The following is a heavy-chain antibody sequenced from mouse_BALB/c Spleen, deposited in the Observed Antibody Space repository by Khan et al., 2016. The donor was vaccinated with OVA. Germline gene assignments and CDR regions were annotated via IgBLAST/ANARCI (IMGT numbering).Heavy chain of an antibody. J-gene: IGHJ4*01. D-gene: IGHD2-14*01. CDR1: GYTFTSNT. Sequence: VQLQQSGAELARPGASVKMSRKASGYTFTSNTMHWVKQRPGQGLEWIGYINPRSSYTNYNQKFKEKAKLTADKSSSTAYMQMSSLTSEDSAVYYCARRTTGYAMDYCGQGTSVTVSS. V-gene: IGHV1-4*01. CDR2: INPRSSYT. CDR3: ARRTTGYAMDY.